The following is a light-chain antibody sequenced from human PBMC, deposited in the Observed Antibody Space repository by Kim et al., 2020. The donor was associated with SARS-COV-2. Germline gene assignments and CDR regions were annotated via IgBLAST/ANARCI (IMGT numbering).Light chain of an antibody. CDR2: YDS. Sequence: APGKTARITCRGNNIGSKSVHWYQQKPGQAPVLVIYYDSDRPSGLPERFSGSNSGNTATLTISRVEAGDEADYYCQVWDSSSDHRVFGTGTKVTVL. CDR3: QVWDSSSDHRV. J-gene: IGLJ1*01. V-gene: IGLV3-21*04. CDR1: NIGSKS.